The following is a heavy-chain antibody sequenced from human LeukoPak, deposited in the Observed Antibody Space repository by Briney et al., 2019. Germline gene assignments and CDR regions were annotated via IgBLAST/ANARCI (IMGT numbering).Heavy chain of an antibody. J-gene: IGHJ2*01. V-gene: IGHV4-59*01. Sequence: SETLSLTCTVSGGSISSYYWSWIRQPPGKGLEWIWYIYYSGSTNYNPSLKSRVTISVDTSKNQFSLKLSSVTAADTAVYYCARGEAAAAADWYFDLWGRGTLVTVSS. CDR2: IYYSGST. CDR1: GGSISSYY. D-gene: IGHD6-13*01. CDR3: ARGEAAAAADWYFDL.